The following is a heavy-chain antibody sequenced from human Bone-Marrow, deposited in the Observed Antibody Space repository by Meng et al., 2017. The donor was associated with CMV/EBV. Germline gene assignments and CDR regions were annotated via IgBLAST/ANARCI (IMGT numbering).Heavy chain of an antibody. CDR2: ISSSSSYI. CDR1: GFIFSSYA. V-gene: IGHV3-21*01. Sequence: LSLTCASSGFIFSSYAMNWVRQAPGKGLEWVSSISSSSSYIYYADSVKGRFTISRDNAKNSLYLQMNSLRVEDTAVYYCARGVSTWIQQRAYGMDVGGQGTTVTVSS. J-gene: IGHJ6*02. CDR3: ARGVSTWIQQRAYGMDV. D-gene: IGHD5-18*01.